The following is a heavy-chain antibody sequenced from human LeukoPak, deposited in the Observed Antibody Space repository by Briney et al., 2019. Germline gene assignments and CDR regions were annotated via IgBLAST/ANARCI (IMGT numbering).Heavy chain of an antibody. CDR2: TYYRSKWYN. D-gene: IGHD6-13*01. J-gene: IGHJ4*02. Sequence: SQTLSLTCAISGDSVSSNSAAWNWTRQSPSRGLEWLGRTYYRSKWYNDYAVSVKGRITINPDTSKNQFSLQLNSVTPEDTAVYYCAGSRTYSSSWQFDYWGQGTLVTVSS. CDR3: AGSRTYSSSWQFDY. CDR1: GDSVSSNSAA. V-gene: IGHV6-1*01.